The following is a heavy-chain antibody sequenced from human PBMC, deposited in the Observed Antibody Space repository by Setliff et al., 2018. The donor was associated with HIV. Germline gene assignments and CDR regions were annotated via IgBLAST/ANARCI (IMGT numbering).Heavy chain of an antibody. CDR1: GYTLTNYH. CDR3: ASAPLTTVTTGPRYYLDS. V-gene: IGHV1-46*01. D-gene: IGHD4-17*01. J-gene: IGHJ4*02. CDR2: INPSGGIT. Sequence: ASVKVSCKAAGYTLTNYHMHWVRQAPGQGLEWMGVINPSGGITTSAQKFLGRVTMAKDTSTSTVYMEVSNLKSEDTAVYYCASAPLTTVTTGPRYYLDSWGQGTLVTVSS.